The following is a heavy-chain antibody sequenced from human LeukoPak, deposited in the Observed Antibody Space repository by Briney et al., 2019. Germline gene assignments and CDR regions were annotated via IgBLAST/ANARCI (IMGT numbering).Heavy chain of an antibody. CDR1: GGTFRSYA. J-gene: IGHJ4*02. Sequence: ASAKVSCKASGGTFRSYAISWVRQAPGEGLECMGGIIPIFGTANYAQKFQGRVTITADESTSTAYMELSSLRSEDAAVYYCARGLLFGELSYYFDYWGQGTLVTVSS. V-gene: IGHV1-69*13. CDR3: ARGLLFGELSYYFDY. D-gene: IGHD3-10*02. CDR2: IIPIFGTA.